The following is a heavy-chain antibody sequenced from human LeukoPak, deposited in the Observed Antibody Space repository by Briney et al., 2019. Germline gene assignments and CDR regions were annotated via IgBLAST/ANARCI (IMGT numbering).Heavy chain of an antibody. CDR1: GGSISSYY. J-gene: IGHJ4*02. V-gene: IGHV4-59*01. D-gene: IGHD3-10*01. Sequence: SETLSLTCTVSGGSISSYYWSWIRQPPGKGLEWIGYIYYSGSTNYNPSLKSRVTISVDTSKNQSSLKLSSVTAADTAVYYCARDLGHYGSGSLDYWGQGTLVTVSS. CDR2: IYYSGST. CDR3: ARDLGHYGSGSLDY.